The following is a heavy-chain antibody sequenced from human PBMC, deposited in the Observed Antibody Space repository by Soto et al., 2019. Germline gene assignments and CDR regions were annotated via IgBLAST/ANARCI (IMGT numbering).Heavy chain of an antibody. CDR3: ARRLVVPAAWDAFDI. D-gene: IGHD2-2*01. CDR1: GYSFTSYW. CDR2: IYPGDSDT. V-gene: IGHV5-51*01. J-gene: IGHJ3*02. Sequence: GESLKISCKGSGYSFTSYWIGWVRQMPGKGLEWMGIIYPGDSDTRYSPSFQGQVTISADKSISTAYLQWSSLKASDTAMYYCARRLVVPAAWDAFDIWGQGTMVTVSS.